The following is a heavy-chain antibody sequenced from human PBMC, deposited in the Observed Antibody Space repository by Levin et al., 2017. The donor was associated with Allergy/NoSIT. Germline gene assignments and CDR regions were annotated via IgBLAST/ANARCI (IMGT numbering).Heavy chain of an antibody. CDR2: ISPYNGDP. D-gene: IGHD3-22*01. J-gene: IGHJ4*02. CDR3: AGDMGRVVAAPLDY. CDR1: GYTFTSYG. V-gene: IGHV1-18*01. Sequence: ASVKVSCKASGYTFTSYGISWVRQAPGQGLEWMGWISPYNGDPNYAQKFQGSVTMTTDTFTSTAYMELRSLRSDDTAVYYCAGDMGRVVAAPLDYWGQGTLVTVSS.